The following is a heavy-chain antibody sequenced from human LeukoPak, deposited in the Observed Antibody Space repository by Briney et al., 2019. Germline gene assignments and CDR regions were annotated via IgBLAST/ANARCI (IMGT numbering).Heavy chain of an antibody. Sequence: DSVKVSCTASGYTFTSYDINWVRQATGQGLDRMGWMNPNSGNTGYAQKFQGRVTMTRNTSISTAYMELSSLRSEDTAVYYCARGGVVPAASYYYMDVWGKGTTVTISS. CDR2: MNPNSGNT. D-gene: IGHD2-2*01. V-gene: IGHV1-8*01. J-gene: IGHJ6*03. CDR1: GYTFTSYD. CDR3: ARGGVVPAASYYYMDV.